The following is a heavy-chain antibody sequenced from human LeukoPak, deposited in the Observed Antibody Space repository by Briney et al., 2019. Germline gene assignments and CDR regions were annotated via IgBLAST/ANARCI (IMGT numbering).Heavy chain of an antibody. J-gene: IGHJ4*02. V-gene: IGHV1-3*04. CDR1: GYTFTSYA. Sequence: ASVKVSCKASGYTFTSYAMHWVRQAPGQRLEWMGWINTGNGNTKYSQKFQGRVTITRDTSASIVYMDLSSLRSEDTVVYYCARDLSGWYVLDYWGQGTLVTVSS. D-gene: IGHD6-19*01. CDR2: INTGNGNT. CDR3: ARDLSGWYVLDY.